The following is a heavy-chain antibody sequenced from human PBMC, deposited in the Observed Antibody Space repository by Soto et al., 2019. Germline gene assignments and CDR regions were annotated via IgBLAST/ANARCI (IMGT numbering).Heavy chain of an antibody. CDR2: IYHSGTT. CDR1: AGGSISSPNW. Sequence: PSETLSLTCAVSAGGSISSPNWWNWVRQPPGKGLEWIGEIYHSGTTNYNPSLKSRVTISLDRSKNQFSLKLISVTAADTAVYYCARRALRGAFEIWGQGTMVTVSS. D-gene: IGHD3-10*01. CDR3: ARRALRGAFEI. J-gene: IGHJ3*02. V-gene: IGHV4-4*02.